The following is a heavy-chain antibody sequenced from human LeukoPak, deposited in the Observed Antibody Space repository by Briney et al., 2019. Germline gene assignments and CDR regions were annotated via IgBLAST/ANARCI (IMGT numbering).Heavy chain of an antibody. CDR2: IIPIFGIA. Sequence: GASVKVSCKASGGTFSSYAISWVRQAPGQGLEWMGRIIPIFGIANYAQKFQGRVTITADKSTSTAYMELSRLRSEDTAVYYCAREAGIQLWSYFDYWGQGTLVTVSS. CDR1: GGTFSSYA. V-gene: IGHV1-69*04. D-gene: IGHD5-18*01. CDR3: AREAGIQLWSYFDY. J-gene: IGHJ4*02.